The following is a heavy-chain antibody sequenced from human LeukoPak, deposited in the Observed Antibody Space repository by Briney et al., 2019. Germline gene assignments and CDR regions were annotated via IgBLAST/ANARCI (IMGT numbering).Heavy chain of an antibody. CDR3: AKDSAMIVVVITYFDY. V-gene: IGHV3-23*01. D-gene: IGHD3-22*01. CDR2: ISGSGGST. CDR1: GFTFSSYA. Sequence: GGSLRLSCAASGFTFSSYAMSWVRQAPGKGLEWVSAISGSGGSTYYADSVKGRFTISRGNSKNTLYLQMNSLRAEDTAVYYCAKDSAMIVVVITYFDYWGQGTLVTVSS. J-gene: IGHJ4*02.